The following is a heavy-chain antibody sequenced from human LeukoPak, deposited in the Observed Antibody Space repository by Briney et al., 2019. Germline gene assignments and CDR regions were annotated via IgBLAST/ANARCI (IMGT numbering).Heavy chain of an antibody. V-gene: IGHV3-30*03. D-gene: IGHD1-1*01. Sequence: GGSLRLSCAASGFIFDTYGMLWVRQAPGKGLEWVAVIAYDGSNKVYADSVKGRFTISRDNSKNTLYLQMNSLRGEDTAVYYCAIEKAIATINYGLDVWGQGTTVTVSS. CDR3: AIEKAIATINYGLDV. CDR1: GFIFDTYG. J-gene: IGHJ6*02. CDR2: IAYDGSNK.